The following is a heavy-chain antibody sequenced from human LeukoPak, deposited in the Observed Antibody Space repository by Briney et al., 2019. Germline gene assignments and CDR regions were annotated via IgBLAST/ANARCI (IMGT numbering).Heavy chain of an antibody. CDR2: IRSKAYGGTT. CDR3: TRAMTTADRMSDY. Sequence: GGSLRLSCTAPGFTFGDYAMSWVRQAPGKGLGWVGFIRSKAYGGTTEYAASVKGRFTISRDDSKGIAYLQMNSLKTEDTAVYYCTRAMTTADRMSDYWGQGTLVTVSS. D-gene: IGHD4-17*01. V-gene: IGHV3-49*04. CDR1: GFTFGDYA. J-gene: IGHJ4*02.